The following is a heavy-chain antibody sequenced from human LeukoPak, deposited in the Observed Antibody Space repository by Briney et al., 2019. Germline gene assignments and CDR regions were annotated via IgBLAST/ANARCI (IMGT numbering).Heavy chain of an antibody. J-gene: IGHJ4*02. Sequence: ASVKVSCKASGGTFSSYAISWVRQAPGQGLEWTGGIIPIFGTANYAQKFQGRVTITADESTSTAYMELSSLRSEDTAVYYCARVTPYYYDSSGYFDYWGQGTLVTVSS. CDR3: ARVTPYYYDSSGYFDY. V-gene: IGHV1-69*13. CDR2: IIPIFGTA. D-gene: IGHD3-22*01. CDR1: GGTFSSYA.